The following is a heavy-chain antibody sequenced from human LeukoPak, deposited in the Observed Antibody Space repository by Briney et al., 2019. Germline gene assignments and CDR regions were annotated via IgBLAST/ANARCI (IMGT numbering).Heavy chain of an antibody. V-gene: IGHV4-59*01. D-gene: IGHD6-13*01. CDR2: IYYSGSI. CDR1: GGSISSYY. Sequence: SETLSLTCTVSGGSISSYYWSRIRQPPGKGLEWIGYIYYSGSINYNPSLKSRVTISLDTSKTQFSLKLSSVTAADTAVYYCARGSSSFLFGYWGQGTLVTVSS. CDR3: ARGSSSFLFGY. J-gene: IGHJ4*02.